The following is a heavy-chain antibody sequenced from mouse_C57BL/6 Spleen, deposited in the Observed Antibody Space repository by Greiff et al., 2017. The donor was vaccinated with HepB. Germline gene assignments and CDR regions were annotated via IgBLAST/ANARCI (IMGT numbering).Heavy chain of an antibody. V-gene: IGHV1-80*01. J-gene: IGHJ2*01. D-gene: IGHD3-2*02. CDR2: IYPGDGDT. CDR1: GYAFSSYW. Sequence: VQLQQSGAELVKPGASVKISCKASGYAFSSYWMNWVKQRPGKGLEWIGQIYPGDGDTNYNGKFKGKATLTADKSSSTAYMQLSSLTSADSAVYFCARAQATSSRSDYWGQGTTLTVSS. CDR3: ARAQATSSRSDY.